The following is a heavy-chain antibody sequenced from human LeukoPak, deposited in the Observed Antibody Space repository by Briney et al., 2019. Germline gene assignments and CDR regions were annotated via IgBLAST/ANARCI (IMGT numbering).Heavy chain of an antibody. V-gene: IGHV3-48*03. J-gene: IGHJ4*02. CDR1: GFTFSSYE. D-gene: IGHD1-26*01. Sequence: GGSLRLSCAASGFTFSSYEINWVRQAPGKGLEWVSYISTSGSTIYYRDSVKGRFTISRDNAKDSLYLQMNGLRAEDAAVYYCARFGVGATSFDHWGQGTLVTVSS. CDR3: ARFGVGATSFDH. CDR2: ISTSGSTI.